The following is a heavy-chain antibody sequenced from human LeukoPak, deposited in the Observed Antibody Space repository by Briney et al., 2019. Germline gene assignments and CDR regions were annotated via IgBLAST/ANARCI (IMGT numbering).Heavy chain of an antibody. V-gene: IGHV4-59*02. CDR3: AREYFSGSGSYEQFFVL. J-gene: IGHJ5*02. CDR1: GGSVNNFL. D-gene: IGHD3-10*01. Sequence: SETLSLTFIVSGGSVNNFLWSRIRQPPGEGLEWIGYIYNGGSTTYNPSLKSRVTISVDTSKNQFSLKLSSVTAADTALYYCAREYFSGSGSYEQFFVLWRQGTLVTVSS. CDR2: IYNGGST.